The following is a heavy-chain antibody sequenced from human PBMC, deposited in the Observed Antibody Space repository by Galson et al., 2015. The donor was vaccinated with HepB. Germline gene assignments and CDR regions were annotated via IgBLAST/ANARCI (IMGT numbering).Heavy chain of an antibody. Sequence: SLRLSCAAPGFTFSSYAMHWVRQAPGKGLEWVAVISYDGSNKYYADSVKGRFTISRDNSKNTLYLQMNSLRAEDTAVYYCARDAREAARPNSYFDYWGQGTLVTVSS. CDR2: ISYDGSNK. D-gene: IGHD6-6*01. V-gene: IGHV3-30-3*01. CDR3: ARDAREAARPNSYFDY. CDR1: GFTFSSYA. J-gene: IGHJ4*02.